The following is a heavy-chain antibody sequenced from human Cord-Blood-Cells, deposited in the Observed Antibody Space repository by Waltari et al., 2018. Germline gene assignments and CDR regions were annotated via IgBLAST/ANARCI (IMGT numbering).Heavy chain of an antibody. J-gene: IGHJ4*02. CDR2: IIPILGIA. Sequence: QVQLVQSGAEVKKPGSSVKVSCKASGGTFSSYAISWVRQAPGQGLEWMGGIIPILGIANYAQKFQGRVTITADESTSTAYMELSSLRSEDTAVYYCARGPAYCGGDCYSGYWGQGTLVTVSS. CDR3: ARGPAYCGGDCYSGY. CDR1: GGTFSSYA. V-gene: IGHV1-69*04. D-gene: IGHD2-21*02.